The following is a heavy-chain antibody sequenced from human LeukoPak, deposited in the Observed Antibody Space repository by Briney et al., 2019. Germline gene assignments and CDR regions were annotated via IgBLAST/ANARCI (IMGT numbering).Heavy chain of an antibody. Sequence: PGGSLRLSCAASGFTFSSYGMSWVRQAPGKGLEWVSAISGSGGSTYYADSVKGRFTISRDNSKNTLYLQMNSLRAEDTAVYYCAKHPTAMVIGFYYYAMDVWGQGTTVTVSS. D-gene: IGHD5-18*01. V-gene: IGHV3-23*01. J-gene: IGHJ6*02. CDR1: GFTFSSYG. CDR3: AKHPTAMVIGFYYYAMDV. CDR2: ISGSGGST.